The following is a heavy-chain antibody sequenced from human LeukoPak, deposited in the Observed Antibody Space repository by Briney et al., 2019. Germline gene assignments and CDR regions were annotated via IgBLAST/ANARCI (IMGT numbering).Heavy chain of an antibody. V-gene: IGHV4-59*01. Sequence: PSETLSLTCTVSGGSISSYYWSWIRQPPGKGLEWIGYIYYSGSTNYNPSLKSRVTISVDTSKNQFSLKLISVTAADTAVYYCARTVVEWLSPRMNFDYWGQGTLVTVSS. CDR2: IYYSGST. J-gene: IGHJ4*02. CDR3: ARTVVEWLSPRMNFDY. CDR1: GGSISSYY. D-gene: IGHD3-3*01.